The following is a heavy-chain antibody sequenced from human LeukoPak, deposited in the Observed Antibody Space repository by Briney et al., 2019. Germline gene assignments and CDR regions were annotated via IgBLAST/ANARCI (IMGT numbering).Heavy chain of an antibody. CDR2: INPNSGGT. V-gene: IGHV1-2*02. CDR1: GYTFTGYY. Sequence: ASVKVSCKASGYTFTGYYMHWVRQAPGQGLEWMGWINPNSGGTNYAQKFQGRVTMTRDASISTAYMELSRLRSDDTAVYYCAREVNSGYYTLKARDGFDIWGEGRMVTVSS. J-gene: IGHJ3*02. CDR3: AREVNSGYYTLKARDGFDI. D-gene: IGHD3-3*01.